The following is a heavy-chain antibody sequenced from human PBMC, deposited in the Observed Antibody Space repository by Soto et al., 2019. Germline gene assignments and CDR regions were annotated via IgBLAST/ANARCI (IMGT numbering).Heavy chain of an antibody. CDR3: VTKQVWYPYNWSDP. J-gene: IGHJ5*02. Sequence: QVQLVRSGPEVKKPGASVKVSCKVSGHSLAELGMHWVRQAPGKGLEWMGGFAHEDGETVYAENFQGRVTMTEDTSTDTAYMELTRLRSEDMAVYYRVTKQVWYPYNWSDPSGQGTLVTVSS. CDR1: GHSLAELG. CDR2: FAHEDGET. V-gene: IGHV1-24*01. D-gene: IGHD2-15*01.